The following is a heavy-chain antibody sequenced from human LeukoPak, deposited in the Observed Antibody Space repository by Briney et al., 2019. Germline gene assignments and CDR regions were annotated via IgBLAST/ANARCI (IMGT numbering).Heavy chain of an antibody. J-gene: IGHJ4*02. D-gene: IGHD3-9*01. CDR2: ISYDGSIK. CDR1: GFTFSSYA. V-gene: IGHV3-30*04. CDR3: AREGGSDILTGYYIGNYFDY. Sequence: GGSLRLSCAASGFTFSSYAMHWVRQAPGKGLEWVAVISYDGSIKYYADSVKGRFTISRDNSKNTLYLQMNSLRAEDTAVYYCAREGGSDILTGYYIGNYFDYWGQGTLVTVSS.